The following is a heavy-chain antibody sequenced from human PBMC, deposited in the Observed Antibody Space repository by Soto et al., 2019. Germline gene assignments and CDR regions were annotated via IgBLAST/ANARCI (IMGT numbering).Heavy chain of an antibody. V-gene: IGHV4-59*01. CDR3: ARVHGVEKVIDY. CDR1: GGSLSSYH. Sequence: SVTLSLTCTVSGGSLSSYHWSWLRQTPGKELEWIGYLFYRGVTAYNPSLKSRFTISMDMSKSQFSLKVNSVTTAATATYDCARVHGVEKVIDYWGRGTMITVSS. J-gene: IGHJ4*02. CDR2: LFYRGVT. D-gene: IGHD1-1*01.